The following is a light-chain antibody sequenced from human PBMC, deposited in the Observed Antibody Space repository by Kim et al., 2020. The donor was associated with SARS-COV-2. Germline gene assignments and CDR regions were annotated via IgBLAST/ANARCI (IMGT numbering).Light chain of an antibody. CDR3: QQYYTTPLT. Sequence: APISCKSSQSVLYSSNNNNYLAWYQQKPGQPPKLLIYWASIRESGVPDRFSGSGSGTDFALTISSLQAEDVAVYYCQQYYTTPLTFGGGTKVDIK. CDR1: QSVLYSSNNNNY. CDR2: WAS. J-gene: IGKJ4*01. V-gene: IGKV4-1*01.